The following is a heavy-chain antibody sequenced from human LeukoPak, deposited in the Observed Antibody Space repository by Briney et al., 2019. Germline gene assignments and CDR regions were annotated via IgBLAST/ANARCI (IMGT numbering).Heavy chain of an antibody. CDR3: ARATNWNYAFDI. D-gene: IGHD1-7*01. Sequence: ASETVSCKASGCTFTSSGISWVRQAPGQGLEWMGWISAFNGNTNYEQKLQGRVTMITDTSTTTAYMELRSLRSDDTAVYYCARATNWNYAFDIWGQGTMVTVSS. V-gene: IGHV1-18*01. CDR1: GCTFTSSG. J-gene: IGHJ3*02. CDR2: ISAFNGNT.